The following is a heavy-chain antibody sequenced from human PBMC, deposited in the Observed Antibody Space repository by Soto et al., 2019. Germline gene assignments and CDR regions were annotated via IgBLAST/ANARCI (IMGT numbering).Heavy chain of an antibody. Sequence: EVQLVESGGGLVQPGGSLRLSCAASGFTFSSYGMNWVRQAPGKGLEWLSYISNGNSENYADSVKGRFTVSRDNAKRSLFLQMNSLRPEDTAVYFCARLGPPGLKAGGWIDAWGQGTRVIVSS. CDR2: ISNGNSE. CDR3: ARLGPPGLKAGGWIDA. J-gene: IGHJ5*02. V-gene: IGHV3-48*04. CDR1: GFTFSSYG. D-gene: IGHD1-26*01.